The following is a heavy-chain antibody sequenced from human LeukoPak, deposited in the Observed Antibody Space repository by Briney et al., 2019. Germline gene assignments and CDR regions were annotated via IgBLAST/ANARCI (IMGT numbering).Heavy chain of an antibody. CDR2: ISYDGSNK. CDR3: AKDVVVMLYASFDY. Sequence: GGSLRLSCAASGFTFSSYGMHWVRQAPGKGLEWVAVISYDGSNKYYADSVKGRFTISRDNSKNTLYLQMNSLRAEDTAVYYCAKDVVVMLYASFDYWGQGTLVTVSS. D-gene: IGHD2-8*01. CDR1: GFTFSSYG. V-gene: IGHV3-30*18. J-gene: IGHJ4*02.